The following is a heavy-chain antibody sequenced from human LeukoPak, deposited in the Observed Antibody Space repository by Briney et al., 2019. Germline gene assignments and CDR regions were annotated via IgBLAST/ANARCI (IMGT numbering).Heavy chain of an antibody. CDR3: ARYGSGSYYFDY. J-gene: IGHJ4*02. D-gene: IGHD3-10*01. V-gene: IGHV3-21*01. CDR2: ISSSSSYI. CDR1: GFSFSSYS. Sequence: GGSLRLSCAASGFSFSSYSTNWVRQAPGKGLEWVSSISSSSSYIYYADSVKGRFTISRDNAKNSLYLQMNSLRAEDTAVYYCARYGSGSYYFDYWGQGTLVTVSS.